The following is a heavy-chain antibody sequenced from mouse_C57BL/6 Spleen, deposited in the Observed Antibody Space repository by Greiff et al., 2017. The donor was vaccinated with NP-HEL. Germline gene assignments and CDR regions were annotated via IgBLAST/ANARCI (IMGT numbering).Heavy chain of an antibody. CDR2: IRLKSDNYAT. J-gene: IGHJ3*01. Sequence: EVKVVESGGGLVQPGGSMKLSCVASGFTFSNYWMNWVRQSPEKGLEWVAQIRLKSDNYATHYAESVKGRFTISRDDSKSSVYLQMNNLRAEDTGIYYCTRDWDVPFAYWGQGTLVTVSA. D-gene: IGHD4-1*01. V-gene: IGHV6-3*01. CDR3: TRDWDVPFAY. CDR1: GFTFSNYW.